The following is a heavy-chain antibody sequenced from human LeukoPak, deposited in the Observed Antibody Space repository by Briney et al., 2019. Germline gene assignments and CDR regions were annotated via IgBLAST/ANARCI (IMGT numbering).Heavy chain of an antibody. J-gene: IGHJ4*02. CDR3: ARAGSNSWYDY. Sequence: GGSLRLSCAASGFSYGSYTMGWVRQAPGKGLQWVSDISASGGNTYYEDSVKGRSTISRDNFKNTLYLQMNSLRAEDTAVYYCARAGSNSWYDYWGQGTLVTVSS. V-gene: IGHV3-23*01. D-gene: IGHD6-13*01. CDR2: ISASGGNT. CDR1: GFSYGSYT.